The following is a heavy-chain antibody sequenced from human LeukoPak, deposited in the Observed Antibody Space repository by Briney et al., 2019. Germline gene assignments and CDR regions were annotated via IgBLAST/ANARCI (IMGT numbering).Heavy chain of an antibody. D-gene: IGHD3-16*01. CDR1: GYTFTSYG. Sequence: ASVKVSCKASGYTFTSYGITWVRQAPGQGLEWMGRIIPILGIANYAQKFQGRVTITADKSTSTAYMEVSSLRSEDTAVYYCASPYIGGGMDVWGQGTTVTVSS. CDR3: ASPYIGGGMDV. J-gene: IGHJ6*02. V-gene: IGHV1-69*04. CDR2: IIPILGIA.